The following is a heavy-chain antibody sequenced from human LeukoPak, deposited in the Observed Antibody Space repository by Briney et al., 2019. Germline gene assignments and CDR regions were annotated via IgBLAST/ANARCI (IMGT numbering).Heavy chain of an antibody. J-gene: IGHJ5*02. D-gene: IGHD3-22*01. V-gene: IGHV3-11*01. Sequence: GGSLRLSCAASGVTFSDDYISGVRQAPGEGLGWGSGISSSGSTIYYAASVKGRFTISRDNAKNSLYLQMNRLRAADTAVYSCARDLLPRRPHTYASWGQGTLVTVSS. CDR2: ISSSGSTI. CDR3: ARDLLPRRPHTYAS. CDR1: GVTFSDDY.